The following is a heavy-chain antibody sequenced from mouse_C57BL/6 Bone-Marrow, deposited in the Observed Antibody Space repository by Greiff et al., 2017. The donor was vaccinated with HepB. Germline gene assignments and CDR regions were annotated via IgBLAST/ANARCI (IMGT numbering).Heavy chain of an antibody. V-gene: IGHV1-20*01. J-gene: IGHJ3*01. CDR2: INPYNGDT. Sequence: VQLKESGPELVKPGDSVKISCKASGYSFTGYFMNWVMQSHGKSLEWIGRINPYNGDTFYNQKFKGKATLTVDKSSSTAHMELRSLTSEDSAVYYCASYYGSPFAYWGQGTLVTVSA. CDR3: ASYYGSPFAY. CDR1: GYSFTGYF. D-gene: IGHD1-1*01.